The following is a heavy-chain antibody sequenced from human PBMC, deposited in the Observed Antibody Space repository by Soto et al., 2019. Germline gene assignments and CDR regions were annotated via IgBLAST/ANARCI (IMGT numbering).Heavy chain of an antibody. D-gene: IGHD3-22*01. CDR1: GGTFSSYA. CDR2: IIPIFGTA. V-gene: IGHV1-69*01. Sequence: QVQLVQSGAEVKKPGSSVKVSCKASGGTFSSYAISWVRQAPGQGLEWMGGIIPIFGTANYAQKFQGRVTITADESTSTAYMELSRLRYEDTAVYYCARVLKGYYDSSGYAFDSWGQGTMVTVSS. J-gene: IGHJ3*02. CDR3: ARVLKGYYDSSGYAFDS.